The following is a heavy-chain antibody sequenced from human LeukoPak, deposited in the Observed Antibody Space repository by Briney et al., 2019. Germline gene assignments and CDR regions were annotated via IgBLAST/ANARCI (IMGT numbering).Heavy chain of an antibody. CDR1: GFTFSDYY. D-gene: IGHD3-9*01. CDR3: ASGLRYFDWLSQDAFDI. V-gene: IGHV3-11*06. J-gene: IGHJ3*02. Sequence: GGSLRLSCAASGFTFSDYYMSWLRQAPGKGLERVSYLSSSSSYTNYADSVKGRFTIYRANTKNSLYLQMNSLRAEDTAVYYCASGLRYFDWLSQDAFDIWGQGTMVTVSS. CDR2: LSSSSSYT.